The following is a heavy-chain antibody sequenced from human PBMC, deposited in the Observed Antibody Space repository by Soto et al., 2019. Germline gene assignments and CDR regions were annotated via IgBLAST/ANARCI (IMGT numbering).Heavy chain of an antibody. CDR2: INPILGIT. J-gene: IGHJ6*02. Sequence: QVQLVQSGPEVKKPGSSVKVSCKVSGGTFSNDVINWVRHVPGQGLEWMAKINPILGITNSAQKFQGRATITADKSTNTAYMELSSLESKETAVYYCARGLAVADYYGMEVWGQGTRVTVSS. D-gene: IGHD6-19*01. V-gene: IGHV1-69*04. CDR3: ARGLAVADYYGMEV. CDR1: GGTFSNDV.